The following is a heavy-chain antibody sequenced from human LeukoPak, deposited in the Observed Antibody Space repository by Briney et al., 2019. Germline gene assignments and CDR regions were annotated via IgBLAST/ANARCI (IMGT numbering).Heavy chain of an antibody. Sequence: SETLSLTCTVSGGSFSSSSYYWGWIRQPPGKGLEWIGSIYYSGSTYYNPSLKSRVTISVDTSKNQFSLKLTSVTAADTALYYCARSHDYGDNYFDYWGQGTLVTVSS. J-gene: IGHJ4*02. CDR2: IYYSGST. CDR3: ARSHDYGDNYFDY. D-gene: IGHD4-17*01. CDR1: GGSFSSSSYY. V-gene: IGHV4-39*01.